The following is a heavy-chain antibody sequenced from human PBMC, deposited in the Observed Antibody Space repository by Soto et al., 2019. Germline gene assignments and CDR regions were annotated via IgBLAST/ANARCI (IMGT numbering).Heavy chain of an antibody. D-gene: IGHD6-13*01. V-gene: IGHV3-30*18. CDR1: GFTLSSYG. CDR3: AKGQYSSSWYFNY. J-gene: IGHJ4*01. CDR2: ISYDGSDK. Sequence: AGGSLRLSCAASGFTLSSYGIHWVRQAPGKGLEWVAFISYDGSDKNSADSVKGRFTISRDNSKSTVYLQMNSLITEDTAVYYCAKGQYSSSWYFNYWGQGSLVTVSS.